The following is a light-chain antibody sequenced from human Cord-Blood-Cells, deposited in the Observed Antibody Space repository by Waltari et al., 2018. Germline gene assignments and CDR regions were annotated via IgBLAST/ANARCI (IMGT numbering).Light chain of an antibody. CDR1: SRAVGSYNP. CDR2: EVS. V-gene: IGLV2-23*02. Sequence: SALTQPASVSGSPGPSRPLSCTGTSRAVGSYNPVSWYQQHPGQAPKLMLYEVSKRPSGVSNRFSGSKSGNTASLTISGLQAEDEADYYCCSYAGSSTYVFGTGTKVTVL. CDR3: CSYAGSSTYV. J-gene: IGLJ1*01.